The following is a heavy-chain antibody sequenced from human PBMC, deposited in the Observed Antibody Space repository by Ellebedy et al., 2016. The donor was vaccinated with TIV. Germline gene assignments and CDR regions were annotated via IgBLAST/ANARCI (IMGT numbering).Heavy chain of an antibody. J-gene: IGHJ4*02. D-gene: IGHD3-22*01. Sequence: MPSETLSLTCTVYGGSFNGYYWSWIRQTPTKGLEFLGEINFSGGTNYNPSLTSRVTISVDTSKSQFSLKLSSVTVADTAVYYCARGSASGYPAMFDYWGQGTLVTVSS. V-gene: IGHV4-34*01. CDR3: ARGSASGYPAMFDY. CDR1: GGSFNGYY. CDR2: INFSGGT.